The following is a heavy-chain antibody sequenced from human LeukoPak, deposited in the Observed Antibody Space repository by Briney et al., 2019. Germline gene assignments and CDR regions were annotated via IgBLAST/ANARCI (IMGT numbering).Heavy chain of an antibody. V-gene: IGHV3-23*01. Sequence: GGSLTLSCAASGFTFSSYAMSWVRQAPGKGLEWVAAISGSGGSTYYADSVKGRFTISRDNSKHTLYLQMNSLRAEDTAVYYCAKHSRSSIDAFDIWGQGTMVTVS. CDR2: ISGSGGST. CDR3: AKHSRSSIDAFDI. D-gene: IGHD6-6*01. CDR1: GFTFSSYA. J-gene: IGHJ3*02.